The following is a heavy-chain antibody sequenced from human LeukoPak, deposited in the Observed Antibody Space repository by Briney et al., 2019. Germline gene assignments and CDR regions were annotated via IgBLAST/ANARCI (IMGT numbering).Heavy chain of an antibody. Sequence: PGGSLRLSCAASGFTFSSYSMNWVRQAPGKGLEWVSYISSSSSTIYYADSVKVRFTISRDNAKNSLYLQMNSLRAEDTAVYYCARVYCSGGSCSTGDYFDYWGQGTLVTVSS. CDR3: ARVYCSGGSCSTGDYFDY. CDR2: ISSSSSTI. J-gene: IGHJ4*02. V-gene: IGHV3-48*01. D-gene: IGHD2-15*01. CDR1: GFTFSSYS.